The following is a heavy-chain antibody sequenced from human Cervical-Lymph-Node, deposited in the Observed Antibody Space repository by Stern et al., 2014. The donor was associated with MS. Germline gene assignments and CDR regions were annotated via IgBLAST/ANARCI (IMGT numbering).Heavy chain of an antibody. V-gene: IGHV3-33*01. CDR1: GFTFSGYG. CDR2: SWSDGTKE. CDR3: ARDDRTSWYGGMPH. Sequence: QVQLVESGGGAVQPGRSLRLSCATSGFTFSGYGMHWVRQAPGKGLEWVAISWSDGTKEDYADSVKGRFTISRDNSKNTLYLQMTSLRAEDTAVYYCARDDRTSWYGGMPHWGQGTLVTVSS. D-gene: IGHD6-13*01. J-gene: IGHJ4*02.